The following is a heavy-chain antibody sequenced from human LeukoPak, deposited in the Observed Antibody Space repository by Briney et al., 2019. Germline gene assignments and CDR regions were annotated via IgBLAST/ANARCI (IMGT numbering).Heavy chain of an antibody. CDR1: GGTFSSYA. Sequence: SVKVSCKASGGTFSSYAISWVRQAPGQGLEWMGGIIPIFGTANYAQKFQGRVTITADESTSTAYMELSSLRSEDTAVYYCARGDFWSAHYTWYYYYYMDVWGKGTTVTVSS. D-gene: IGHD3-3*01. V-gene: IGHV1-69*13. J-gene: IGHJ6*03. CDR3: ARGDFWSAHYTWYYYYYMDV. CDR2: IIPIFGTA.